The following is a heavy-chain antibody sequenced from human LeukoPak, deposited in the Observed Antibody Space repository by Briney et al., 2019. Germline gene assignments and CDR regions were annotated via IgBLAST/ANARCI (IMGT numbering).Heavy chain of an antibody. V-gene: IGHV4-59*11. CDR2: IYYSGST. CDR1: GCTFSSHY. CDR3: ARDRRASGKYQLLNYDYSYMDV. Sequence: PWETLSLTCTASGCTFSSHYWTWIRQPPGKGLDWIRNIYYSGSTHYNPSLKSRVTISVDTSKNQFSLKLSSVTAADTAVYYCARDRRASGKYQLLNYDYSYMDVWGKGSTVTVSS. D-gene: IGHD2-2*01. J-gene: IGHJ6*03.